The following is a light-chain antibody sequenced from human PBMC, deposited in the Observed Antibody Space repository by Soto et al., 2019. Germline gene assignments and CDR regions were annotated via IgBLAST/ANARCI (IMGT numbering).Light chain of an antibody. J-gene: IGKJ1*01. Sequence: IVVTRVATTRSFWSAEKPNPFSRAGESISNNLAWYQQKPGQAPRLLIYGAATRAAGIPARFSGRGSGTEFTLTISSLQSEDFGVYYCQQYNNWPGTFGQGTKVDI. CDR2: GAA. CDR1: ESISNN. CDR3: QQYNNWPGT. V-gene: IGKV3-15*01.